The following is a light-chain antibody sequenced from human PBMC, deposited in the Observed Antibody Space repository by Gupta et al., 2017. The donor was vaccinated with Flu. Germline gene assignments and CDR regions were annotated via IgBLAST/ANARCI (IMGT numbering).Light chain of an antibody. CDR1: HNITSW. V-gene: IGKV1-12*01. CDR3: QQSHNFPPT. CDR2: GAS. Sequence: PSYMSASVGDRVTLTCRASHNITSWIAWNQQKPGQGPKLLVYGASGVEEGVPSRFSDDGSGSXFTLTIXGLQPEDIATYYCQQSHNFPPTFGXGTTVAIK. J-gene: IGKJ3*01.